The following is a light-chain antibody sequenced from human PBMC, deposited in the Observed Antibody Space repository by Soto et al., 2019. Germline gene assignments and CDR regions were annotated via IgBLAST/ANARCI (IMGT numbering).Light chain of an antibody. Sequence: DIQMTQSPSSLSASVGDRVTITCRASQSISSYLNWYQQEPGKAPKLLIYAASSLQSGVPSRFSGSGSGTVFTLTISSLQPKDFPTYYCQQSYSTPPLTFGGGPQVEIK. CDR2: AAS. CDR3: QQSYSTPPLT. J-gene: IGKJ4*01. CDR1: QSISSY. V-gene: IGKV1-39*01.